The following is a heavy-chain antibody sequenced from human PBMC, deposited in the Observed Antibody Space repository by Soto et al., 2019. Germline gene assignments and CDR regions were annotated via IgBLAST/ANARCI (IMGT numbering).Heavy chain of an antibody. CDR2: IYYSGST. J-gene: IGHJ4*02. V-gene: IGHV4-39*07. Sequence: PSETLSLTCTVSGGSISSSSYYWGWIRQPPGKGLEWIGSIYYSGSTHYNPSLKSRVTISVDTSKNQFSLKLSSVTAADTAVYYCAREFSSSWSIIDYWGQGTLVTVSS. CDR1: GGSISSSSYY. CDR3: AREFSSSWSIIDY. D-gene: IGHD6-13*01.